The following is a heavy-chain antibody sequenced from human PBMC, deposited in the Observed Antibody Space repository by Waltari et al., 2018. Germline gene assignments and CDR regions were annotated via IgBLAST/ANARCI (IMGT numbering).Heavy chain of an antibody. J-gene: IGHJ4*02. V-gene: IGHV4-59*01. CDR3: ARGRYGSGSYYSPDYFDY. Sequence: QVQLQESGPGLVKPSETLSLTCTVSGGSLSRYYWIWIRQPPGEGLEWSGYIYYSGSTNYNPSLKSRVTISVDTSKNQFSRKLSSVTAADTAVYYCARGRYGSGSYYSPDYFDYWGQGTLVTVSS. CDR2: IYYSGST. D-gene: IGHD3-10*01. CDR1: GGSLSRYY.